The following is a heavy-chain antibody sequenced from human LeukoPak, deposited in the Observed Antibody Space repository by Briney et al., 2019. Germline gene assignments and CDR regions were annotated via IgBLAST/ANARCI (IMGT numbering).Heavy chain of an antibody. D-gene: IGHD5-18*01. CDR2: IYPGDSDT. CDR3: ARPDTAMVYLGSLDI. J-gene: IGHJ3*02. CDR1: GYSFTSYW. V-gene: IGHV5-51*01. Sequence: GESLKISCKGSGYSFTSYWIGWVRQMPGKGLEWMGIIYPGDSDTRYSPSFQGQVTISADKSISTAYLQWSSLKASDTAMYYCARPDTAMVYLGSLDIWGRGTMVTVSS.